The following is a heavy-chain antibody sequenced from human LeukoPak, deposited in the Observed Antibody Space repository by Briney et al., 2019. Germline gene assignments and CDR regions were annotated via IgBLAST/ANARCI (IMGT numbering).Heavy chain of an antibody. V-gene: IGHV1-18*01. D-gene: IGHD3-10*01. CDR1: GYTFTSYG. J-gene: IGHJ4*02. Sequence: ASVKVSCKASGYTFTSYGFSWVRQAPGQGLEWMGWISTYYGNTNYAQKLQDRVTMTTDTSTSTAYMELTSRRSDDTAVYYCARVYSTNYYGSGDRPFLFDYWGQGTVVTVSS. CDR3: ARVYSTNYYGSGDRPFLFDY. CDR2: ISTYYGNT.